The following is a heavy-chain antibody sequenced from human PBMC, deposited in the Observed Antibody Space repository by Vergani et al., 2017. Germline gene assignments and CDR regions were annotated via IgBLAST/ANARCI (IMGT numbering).Heavy chain of an antibody. CDR2: ISFDGTNE. J-gene: IGHJ4*02. CDR1: GFALNRHA. V-gene: IGHV3-30-3*01. D-gene: IGHD2-2*02. Sequence: QVQLVESGGGVVQPGTSLRLSCVVSGFALNRHAMYWVRQAPGKGLEWVVGISFDGTNEYYPDLVKGRFTISRDIAKNTLYLQVRSLRLEDTGVYHCVRDGGLCAGGRCYTEAWDYWVEGSPVTVCS. CDR3: VRDGGLCAGGRCYTEAWDY.